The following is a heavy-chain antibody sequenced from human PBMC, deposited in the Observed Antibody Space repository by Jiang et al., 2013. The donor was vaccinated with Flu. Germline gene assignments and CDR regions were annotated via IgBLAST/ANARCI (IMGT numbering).Heavy chain of an antibody. D-gene: IGHD3-16*02. CDR1: GFTFSSYA. V-gene: IGHV3-23*01. J-gene: IGHJ4*02. CDR3: AKATEYVWGSYRRTLYYFDY. Sequence: RLSCAASGFTFSSYAMSWVRQAPGKGLEWVSAISGSGGSTYYADSVKGRFTISRDNSKNTLYLQMNSLRAEDTAVYYCAKATEYVWGSYRRTLYYFDYWGQGTLVTVSS. CDR2: ISGSGGST.